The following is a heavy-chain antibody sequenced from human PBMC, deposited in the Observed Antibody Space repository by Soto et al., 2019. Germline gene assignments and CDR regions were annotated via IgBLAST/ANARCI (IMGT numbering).Heavy chain of an antibody. CDR2: IYWDDDK. CDR3: AHRVNNRRYEDWFDP. J-gene: IGHJ5*02. CDR1: GFSLSTSGVG. D-gene: IGHD1-1*01. V-gene: IGHV2-5*02. Sequence: QITLKESGPTLVKPTQTLTLTCTFSGFSLSTSGVGVGWIRQPPGKALEWLALIYWDDDKRYSPSLKSRLTITKDTSKNQVVLTMTNMDPVDTATYYCAHRVNNRRYEDWFDPWGQGTLVTVSS.